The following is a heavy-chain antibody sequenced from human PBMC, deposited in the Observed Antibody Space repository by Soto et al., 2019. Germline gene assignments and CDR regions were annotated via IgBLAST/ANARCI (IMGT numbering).Heavy chain of an antibody. J-gene: IGHJ4*02. CDR2: IYYSGST. V-gene: IGHV4-39*01. D-gene: IGHD2-15*01. Sequence: SETLSLTCTVSGGSISSSSYYWGWIRQPPGKGLEWIGSIYYSGSTYYNPSLKSRVTISVDTSKNQFSLKLSSVTAADTAVYYCARGEKYCSGGSCYYFDYWGQGTLVTVSS. CDR3: ARGEKYCSGGSCYYFDY. CDR1: GGSISSSSYY.